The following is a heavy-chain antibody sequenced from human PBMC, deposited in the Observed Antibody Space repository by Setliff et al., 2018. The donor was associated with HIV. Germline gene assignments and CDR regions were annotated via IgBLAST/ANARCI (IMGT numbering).Heavy chain of an antibody. D-gene: IGHD2-21*02. CDR3: ARQTATGTSATFDS. J-gene: IGHJ4*02. CDR2: THASGTT. V-gene: IGHV4-4*07. CDR1: GGSISGDF. Sequence: PSETLSLTCTVSGGSISGDFWTWIRQPAGEGLEWIGRTHASGTTQCEPSLKNQCSMSIDTSKNQFSLKLSSVTAADTAVYYCARQTATGTSATFDSWGQGSLVTVSS.